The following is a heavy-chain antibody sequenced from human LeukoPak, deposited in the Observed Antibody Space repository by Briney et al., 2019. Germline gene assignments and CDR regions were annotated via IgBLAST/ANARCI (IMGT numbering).Heavy chain of an antibody. V-gene: IGHV4-59*01. Sequence: PSETLSLTCTVSGGSISSYYWSWIRQPPGKGLEWIGYIYYSGSTNYNPSLKSRVTISVDTSKSQFSLKLSSVTAADTAVYYCAREDYGGNSNYFDYWGQGTLVTVSS. CDR1: GGSISSYY. D-gene: IGHD4-23*01. J-gene: IGHJ4*02. CDR3: AREDYGGNSNYFDY. CDR2: IYYSGST.